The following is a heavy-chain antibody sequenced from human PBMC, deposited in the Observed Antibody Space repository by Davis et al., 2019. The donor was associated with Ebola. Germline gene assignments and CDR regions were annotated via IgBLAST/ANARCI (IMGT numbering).Heavy chain of an antibody. J-gene: IGHJ4*02. CDR3: AAVDFSNYVVFDS. CDR2: INHSGRT. V-gene: IGHV4-34*01. CDR1: AGSFSGYY. D-gene: IGHD4-11*01. Sequence: MPGGSLRLSCAVYAGSFSGYYWSWIRQPPGKGLEWIGEINHSGRTNYNPSLKTRVTMSVDTSKNQFSLKLSSVTAADTAVYYCAAVDFSNYVVFDSWGQGALVTVSS.